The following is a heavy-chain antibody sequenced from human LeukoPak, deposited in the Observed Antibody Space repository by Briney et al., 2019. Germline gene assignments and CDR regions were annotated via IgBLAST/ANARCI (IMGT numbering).Heavy chain of an antibody. CDR2: ISSSGSTI. D-gene: IGHD2-2*03. CDR3: ARNGYCSSTSCYASNWFDP. V-gene: IGHV3-48*04. Sequence: GGSLRLSCAASGFTFRSYWMSWVRQAPGKGLEWVSYISSSGSTIYYADSVKGRFTISRDNAKNSLYLQMNSLRAEDTAVYYCARNGYCSSTSCYASNWFDPWGQGTLVTVSS. J-gene: IGHJ5*02. CDR1: GFTFRSYW.